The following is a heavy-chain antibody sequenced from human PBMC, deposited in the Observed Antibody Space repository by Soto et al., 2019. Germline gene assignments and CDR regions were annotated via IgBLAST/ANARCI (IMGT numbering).Heavy chain of an antibody. V-gene: IGHV3-23*01. J-gene: IGHJ4*02. Sequence: GSLRLSCAASGFTFSTYAMSWVRQAPGKGLEWVSSMSDSGRSTYYADSVKGRFTISRDNSKNTLYLQMNSLRAEDTALYYCAKSYSSNWYDYFDSWGQGTLVTVSS. CDR3: AKSYSSNWYDYFDS. CDR1: GFTFSTYA. CDR2: MSDSGRST. D-gene: IGHD6-13*01.